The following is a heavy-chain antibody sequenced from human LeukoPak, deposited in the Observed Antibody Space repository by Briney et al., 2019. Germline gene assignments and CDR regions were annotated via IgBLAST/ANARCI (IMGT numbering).Heavy chain of an antibody. Sequence: GGSLRLSCAVSGFIFSGSSMHWVRQAPGKGLEWVSFIRFDATNKYYADSVKGRFTISRDNSNNTLYLQLNNVRTEDTATYFCAKEQYPGYFDYWGQGTLVTVSS. J-gene: IGHJ4*02. CDR2: IRFDATNK. CDR3: AKEQYPGYFDY. D-gene: IGHD1-14*01. V-gene: IGHV3-30*02. CDR1: GFIFSGSS.